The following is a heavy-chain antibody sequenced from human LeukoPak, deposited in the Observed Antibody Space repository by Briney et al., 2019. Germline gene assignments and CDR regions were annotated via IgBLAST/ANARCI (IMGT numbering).Heavy chain of an antibody. CDR1: GGSFSGYY. D-gene: IGHD4-17*01. Sequence: SETLSLTCAVYGGSFSGYYWSWIRQPPGKGLEWIGEINHSGSTNYNPSLKSRVTISVDTSKNQFSLKLSSVTAADTAVYYCARVGGLRPYYYYGMDVRGQGTTVTVSS. J-gene: IGHJ6*02. CDR3: ARVGGLRPYYYYGMDV. CDR2: INHSGST. V-gene: IGHV4-34*01.